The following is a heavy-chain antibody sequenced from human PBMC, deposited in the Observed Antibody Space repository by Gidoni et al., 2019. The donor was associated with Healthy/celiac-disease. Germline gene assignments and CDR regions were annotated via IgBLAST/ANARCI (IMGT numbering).Heavy chain of an antibody. CDR1: GFTFSSYG. CDR2: ISYDGSNK. V-gene: IGHV3-30*18. CDR3: AKGGVLLWFGEFDY. D-gene: IGHD3-10*01. J-gene: IGHJ4*02. Sequence: QVQLVESGGGVVQPGRSLRLSCAASGFTFSSYGMHWVRQAPGKGLEWVAVISYDGSNKYYADSVKGRFTISRDNSKNTLYLQMNSLRAEDTAVYYCAKGGVLLWFGEFDYWGQGTLVTVSS.